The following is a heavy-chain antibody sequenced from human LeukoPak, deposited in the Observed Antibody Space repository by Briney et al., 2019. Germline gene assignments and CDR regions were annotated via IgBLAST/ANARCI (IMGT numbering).Heavy chain of an antibody. CDR1: GGSFSGYY. D-gene: IGHD6-6*01. Sequence: SETLSLTCAVYGGSFSGYYWSWIRQPPGKGLEWIGEINHSGSTNYNPSLKSRVTISVDTSKNQFSLKPSSVTAADTAVYYCARDQTSAHDYWGQGTLVTVSS. V-gene: IGHV4-34*01. CDR2: INHSGST. CDR3: ARDQTSAHDY. J-gene: IGHJ4*02.